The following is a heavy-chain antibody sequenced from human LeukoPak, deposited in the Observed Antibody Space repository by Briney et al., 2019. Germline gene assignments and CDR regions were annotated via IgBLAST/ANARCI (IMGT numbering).Heavy chain of an antibody. J-gene: IGHJ4*02. CDR1: GFTLSIYG. CDR3: AKGPLIEVAGTTWDY. Sequence: GGSLRLSCAASGFTLSIYGIHRVRHAPDKGLEWVAFIWYDASNKYYADSVKGRITISRDNSKNTVYLQMKSLRAEDTAVYYCAKGPLIEVAGTTWDYWGQGTLVTVSS. D-gene: IGHD6-19*01. CDR2: IWYDASNK. V-gene: IGHV3-30*02.